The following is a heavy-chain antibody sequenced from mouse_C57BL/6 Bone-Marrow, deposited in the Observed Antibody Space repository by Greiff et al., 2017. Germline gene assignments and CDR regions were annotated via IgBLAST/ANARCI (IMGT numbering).Heavy chain of an antibody. D-gene: IGHD1-3*01. CDR3: ARKLLTVYAMDY. V-gene: IGHV1-4*01. Sequence: QVQLKESGAELARPGASVKMSCKASGYTFTSYTMHWVKQRPGQGLEWIGYINPSSGYTKYNQKFKDKATLTADKSSSTAYMQLSSLPSEDSAVYYCARKLLTVYAMDYWGQGTSVTVSS. CDR1: GYTFTSYT. CDR2: INPSSGYT. J-gene: IGHJ4*01.